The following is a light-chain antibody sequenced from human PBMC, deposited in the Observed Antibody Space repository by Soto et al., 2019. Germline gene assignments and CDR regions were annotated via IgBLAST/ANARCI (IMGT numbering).Light chain of an antibody. CDR1: QSISSW. CDR3: QQYNSYPET. V-gene: IGKV1-5*01. J-gene: IGKJ1*01. CDR2: DAS. Sequence: DIHMTQSPSTLSASGGDIVTITRAASQSISSWLAWYQQKPGKAPKLLIYDASSLESGVPSRFSGSGSGTEFTLTISSLQPDDFATYYCQQYNSYPETFGQGTKVDI.